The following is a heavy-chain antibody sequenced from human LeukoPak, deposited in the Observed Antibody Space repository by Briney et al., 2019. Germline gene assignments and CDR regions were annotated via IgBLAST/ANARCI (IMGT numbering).Heavy chain of an antibody. CDR3: ARDFSGWYNY. D-gene: IGHD6-19*01. V-gene: IGHV4-30-2*01. J-gene: IGHJ4*02. Sequence: SQTLSLTCTVSGGSISSGGYYWSWTRQPPGEGLEWIGYIYHSGSTYYNPSLKSRVTISVDKSKNQFSLKLSSVTAADTAVYYCARDFSGWYNYWGQGTLVTVSS. CDR1: GGSISSGGYY. CDR2: IYHSGST.